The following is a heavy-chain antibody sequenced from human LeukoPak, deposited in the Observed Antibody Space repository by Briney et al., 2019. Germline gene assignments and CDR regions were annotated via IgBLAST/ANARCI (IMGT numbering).Heavy chain of an antibody. CDR2: INPSGGST. D-gene: IGHD2-21*02. CDR1: GYTFTSYY. J-gene: IGHJ4*02. V-gene: IGHV1-46*01. CDR3: ARDSAVVTAMPRYFDY. Sequence: ASVKVSCKASGYTFTSYYMHWVRQAPGQGLEWMGIINPSGGSTSYAQKFQGRVTTTRDTSTSTVYMELSSLRSEDTAVYYCARDSAVVTAMPRYFDYWGQGTLVTVSS.